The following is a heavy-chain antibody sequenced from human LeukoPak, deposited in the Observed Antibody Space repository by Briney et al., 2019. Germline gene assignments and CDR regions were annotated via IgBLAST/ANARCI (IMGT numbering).Heavy chain of an antibody. CDR2: IYYSGST. CDR3: ARNLYSGGSCYSDY. D-gene: IGHD2-15*01. CDR1: GGSISSGGYY. V-gene: IGHV4-61*08. J-gene: IGHJ4*02. Sequence: SETLSLTCTVSGGSISSGGYYWSWIRQPPGKGLEWIGYIYYSGSTNYNPSLKSRVTISVDTSKNQFSLKLSSVTAADTAVYYCARNLYSGGSCYSDYWGQGTLVTVSS.